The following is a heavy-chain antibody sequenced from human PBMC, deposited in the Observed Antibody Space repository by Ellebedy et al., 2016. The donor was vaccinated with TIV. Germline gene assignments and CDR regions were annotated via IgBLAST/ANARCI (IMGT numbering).Heavy chain of an antibody. D-gene: IGHD5-18*01. CDR1: GFTFSKYA. V-gene: IGHV3-23*01. J-gene: IGHJ4*02. CDR3: AKDRISGDGYWVFDF. CDR2: ISASGGGT. Sequence: PGGSLRLSCAASGFTFSKYAMNWVRQAPGKGLEWVSGISASGGGTYYADSVKGRFTISRDNSKSTLDLQMSSLRAEDTAVYYCAKDRISGDGYWVFDFWGQGTLVTVST.